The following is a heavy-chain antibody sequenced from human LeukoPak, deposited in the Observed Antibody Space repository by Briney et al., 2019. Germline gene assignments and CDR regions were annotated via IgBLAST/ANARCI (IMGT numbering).Heavy chain of an antibody. J-gene: IGHJ4*02. CDR2: INHSGST. V-gene: IGHV4-34*01. D-gene: IGHD3-9*01. CDR1: GGSFSGYY. Sequence: SETLSLTCAVYGGSFSGYYWSWIRQPPGKGLEWIGEINHSGSTNYNPSLKSRVTISVDTSKNQFSLKLSSVTAADTAVYYCVRARYFDWLVVTAAVTLDYWGQGTLVTVSS. CDR3: VRARYFDWLVVTAAVTLDY.